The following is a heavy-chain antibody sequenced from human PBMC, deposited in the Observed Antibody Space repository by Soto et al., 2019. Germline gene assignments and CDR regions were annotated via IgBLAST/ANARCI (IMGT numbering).Heavy chain of an antibody. V-gene: IGHV3-33*01. CDR1: GFTFSTYG. CDR2: IWFDGDYK. CDR3: ARDQSAYSGSEHASDV. J-gene: IGHJ3*01. D-gene: IGHD5-12*01. Sequence: QVQLVESGGGLVQPGRSLRLSCAASGFTFSTYGMHWVRQAPGKGLEWVALIWFDGDYKYYADSVKGRFTISRDNAQNTLYLQMANLRDDDTAMYYCARDQSAYSGSEHASDVWGQGTMVTVSS.